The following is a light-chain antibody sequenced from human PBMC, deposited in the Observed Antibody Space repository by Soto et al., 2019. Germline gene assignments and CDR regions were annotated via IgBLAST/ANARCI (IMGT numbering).Light chain of an antibody. Sequence: DIQMTQSPSTLSASVGDRVTVTCRASQSISTWLAWYQQKPGKAPKLLIYKASSLESGVPSRFSGSGSGTEFTLTINCLQPDDFATYYGQQYNTYPLTVGGGTTVEIK. CDR3: QQYNTYPLT. CDR1: QSISTW. V-gene: IGKV1-5*03. CDR2: KAS. J-gene: IGKJ4*01.